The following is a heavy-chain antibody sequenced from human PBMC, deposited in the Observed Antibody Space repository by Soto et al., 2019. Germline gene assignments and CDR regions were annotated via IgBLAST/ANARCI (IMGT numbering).Heavy chain of an antibody. Sequence: EEPLRVSCAASGLTLCSYSMSWIRQAPGKGLEWVSYISSSSSYKNYADSVKGRFTISRDNAKNSLYLQMNSLRAEDTAVYYCARFLTGPNNWFDPWGQGTLVTVSS. CDR2: ISSSSSYK. V-gene: IGHV3-21*05. D-gene: IGHD3-9*01. CDR3: ARFLTGPNNWFDP. CDR1: GLTLCSYS. J-gene: IGHJ5*02.